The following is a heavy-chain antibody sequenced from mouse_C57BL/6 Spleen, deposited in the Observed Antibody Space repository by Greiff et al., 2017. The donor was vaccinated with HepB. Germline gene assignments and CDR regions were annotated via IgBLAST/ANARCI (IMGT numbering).Heavy chain of an antibody. CDR1: GYTFTSYD. Sequence: QVQLKESGPELVKPGASVKLSCKASGYTFTSYDINWVKQRPGQGLEWIGWIYPRDGSTKYNEKFKGKATLTVDSSSSTAYMELHSLTSEDSAVYFCARPNYYGSSYYFDYWGQGTTLTVSS. CDR3: ARPNYYGSSYYFDY. CDR2: IYPRDGST. D-gene: IGHD1-1*01. V-gene: IGHV1-85*01. J-gene: IGHJ2*01.